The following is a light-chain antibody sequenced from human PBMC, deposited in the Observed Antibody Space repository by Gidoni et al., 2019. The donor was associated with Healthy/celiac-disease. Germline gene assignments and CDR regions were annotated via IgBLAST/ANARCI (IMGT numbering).Light chain of an antibody. CDR3: QQYGSSPQYT. J-gene: IGKJ2*01. V-gene: IGKV3-20*01. Sequence: IVLTQSPGTLSLSPGERATLSCRASQSVSSSYLAWYQQKPGQAPRLLIYGASSRATGIPDRFSGSGSGTDFTITISRLEPEDFAVYYCQQYGSSPQYTFGQGTKLEIK. CDR1: QSVSSSY. CDR2: GAS.